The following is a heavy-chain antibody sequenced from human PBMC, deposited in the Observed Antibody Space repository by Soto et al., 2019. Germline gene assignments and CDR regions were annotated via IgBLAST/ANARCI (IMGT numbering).Heavy chain of an antibody. J-gene: IGHJ4*02. CDR2: ISSSGSTI. Sequence: FTFSDYYMSWIRQAPGKGLEWVSYISSSGSTIYYADSVKGRFTISRDNAKNSLYLQMNSLRAEDTAVYYCARVLGSDYGDLLDYWGQGTLVTVSS. V-gene: IGHV3-11*01. D-gene: IGHD4-17*01. CDR3: ARVLGSDYGDLLDY. CDR1: FTFSDYY.